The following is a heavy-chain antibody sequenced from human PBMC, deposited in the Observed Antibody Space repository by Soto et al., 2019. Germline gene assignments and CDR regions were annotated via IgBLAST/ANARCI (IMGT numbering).Heavy chain of an antibody. D-gene: IGHD4-17*01. CDR2: INHSGST. CDR3: ARTDYGDYALDY. CDR1: GGSFSGYY. V-gene: IGHV4-34*01. J-gene: IGHJ4*02. Sequence: SETLSLTCAVYGGSFSGYYWSWIRQPPGKGLEWIGEINHSGSTNYNPSLKSRVTISVDTSKNQFSLKLSSVTAADTAVYYCARTDYGDYALDYWGQGTLVTVSS.